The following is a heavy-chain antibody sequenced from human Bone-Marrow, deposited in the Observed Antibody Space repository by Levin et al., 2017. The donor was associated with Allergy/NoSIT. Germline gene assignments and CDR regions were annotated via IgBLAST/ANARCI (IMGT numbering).Heavy chain of an antibody. V-gene: IGHV3-30-3*01. CDR3: ARGEEARGYYYYMDV. D-gene: IGHD1-26*01. CDR2: ISYDGSNK. Sequence: LSLTCAASGFTFSSYAMHWVRQAPGKGLEWVAVISYDGSNKYYADSVKGRFTISRDNSKNTLYLQMNSLRAEDTAVYYCARGEEARGYYYYMDVWGKGTTVTVSS. J-gene: IGHJ6*03. CDR1: GFTFSSYA.